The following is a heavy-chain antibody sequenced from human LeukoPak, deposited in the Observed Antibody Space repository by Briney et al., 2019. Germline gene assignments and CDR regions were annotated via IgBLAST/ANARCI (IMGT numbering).Heavy chain of an antibody. Sequence: GGSLGLSCAASGFTFSTYWMHWVRQVPGKGLVWVSRINLDGSGTSYADSVKGRFTISRDNAKNTLYLQMDTLRAEDTAVYYCVRDMTTGWFTDYWGEGTLVTVSS. J-gene: IGHJ4*02. V-gene: IGHV3-74*01. CDR2: INLDGSGT. CDR1: GFTFSTYW. CDR3: VRDMTTGWFTDY. D-gene: IGHD2-15*01.